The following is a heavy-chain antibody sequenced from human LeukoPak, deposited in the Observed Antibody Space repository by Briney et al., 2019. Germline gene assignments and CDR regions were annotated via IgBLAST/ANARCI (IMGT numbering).Heavy chain of an antibody. CDR3: AKGWTGYHPPYYFDY. D-gene: IGHD3/OR15-3a*01. Sequence: GGSLRLSCAASGFTFSSYAMSWVRQAPGKGLEWVSAISGSGGSTYYTDSVKGRITISRDNSKNTLYLRMNSLRAEDTAVYYCAKGWTGYHPPYYFDYWGQGTLVTVSS. V-gene: IGHV3-23*01. J-gene: IGHJ4*02. CDR2: ISGSGGST. CDR1: GFTFSSYA.